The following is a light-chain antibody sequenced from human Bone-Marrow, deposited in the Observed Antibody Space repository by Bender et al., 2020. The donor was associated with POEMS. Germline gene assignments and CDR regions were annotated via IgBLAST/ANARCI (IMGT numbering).Light chain of an antibody. J-gene: IGLJ2*01. Sequence: SYELSQPSSVSVSAGQTATITCSGDKLGGKYVCWYQQRPGQPPLLVIFQDYKRPSGIPERFSGSNSGNTATLTISGTQAMDEADYYCQAWDSNTVVFGGGTKLTVL. CDR1: KLGGKY. CDR2: QDY. V-gene: IGLV3-1*01. CDR3: QAWDSNTVV.